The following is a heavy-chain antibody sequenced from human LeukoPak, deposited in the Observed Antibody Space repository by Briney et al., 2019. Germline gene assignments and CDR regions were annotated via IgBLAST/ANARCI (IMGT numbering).Heavy chain of an antibody. J-gene: IGHJ4*02. Sequence: PGGSLRLSCAASGFTFSSYAMSWVRQAPGKGLEWVSAISGSGGSTYYADSVKGRFTISRDNSKNTLYLQMNSLRAEDTAVYYCAKLGERYFDWSCFDYWGQGTLVTVSS. CDR3: AKLGERYFDWSCFDY. D-gene: IGHD3-9*01. CDR2: ISGSGGST. V-gene: IGHV3-23*01. CDR1: GFTFSSYA.